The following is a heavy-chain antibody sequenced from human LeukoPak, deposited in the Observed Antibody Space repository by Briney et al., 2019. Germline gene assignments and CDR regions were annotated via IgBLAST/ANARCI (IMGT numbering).Heavy chain of an antibody. CDR2: INWNGGST. D-gene: IGHD2-2*01. CDR1: GFTFDDYG. V-gene: IGHV3-20*04. CDR3: ARGPDSVPAAMAEYFQH. Sequence: GGSLRLSCAASGFTFDDYGMSWVRQAPGKGLEWVSGINWNGGSTGYADSVKGRFTISRDNAKNSLYLQMNSLRAEDTALYYCARGPDSVPAAMAEYFQHWGQGTLVTVSS. J-gene: IGHJ1*01.